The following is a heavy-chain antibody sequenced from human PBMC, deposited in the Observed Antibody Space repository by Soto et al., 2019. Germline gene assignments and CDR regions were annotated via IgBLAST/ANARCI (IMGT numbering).Heavy chain of an antibody. J-gene: IGHJ4*02. CDR3: ARESEDLTSNFDY. CDR2: ISSTTNYI. CDR1: GLPHSSFA. V-gene: IGHV3-21*06. Sequence: GGSLRLSCTASGLPHSSFAMNWVRQAPGKGLEWVSSISSTTNYIYYGDSMKGRFTISRDNAKNSLYLEMNSLRAEDTAVYYCARESEDLTSNFDYWGQGTLVTVSS.